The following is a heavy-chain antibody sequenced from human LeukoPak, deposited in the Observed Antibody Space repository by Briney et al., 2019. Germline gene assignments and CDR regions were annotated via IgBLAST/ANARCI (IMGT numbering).Heavy chain of an antibody. J-gene: IGHJ6*03. D-gene: IGHD2-2*01. Sequence: GASVKVSCKASGYTFTSYAITWVRQALGQGLEWMGWISAYNGNTKYGQRLQGRVTMTTDTSTSTAYMELRSLRSDDTAVYYCARGPIIDIAIVPAADEYYYMDVWGKGTTVTVSS. CDR3: ARGPIIDIAIVPAADEYYYMDV. CDR1: GYTFTSYA. CDR2: ISAYNGNT. V-gene: IGHV1-18*01.